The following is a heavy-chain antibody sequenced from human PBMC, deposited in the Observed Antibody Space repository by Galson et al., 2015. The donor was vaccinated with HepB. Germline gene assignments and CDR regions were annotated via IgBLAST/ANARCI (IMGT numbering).Heavy chain of an antibody. D-gene: IGHD4-23*01. CDR3: ARDYGGNSVPDY. CDR1: NYIFSNYG. V-gene: IGHV1-18*04. CDR2: ISGYNGNT. J-gene: IGHJ4*02. Sequence: SVKVSYKASNYIFSNYGISWVRQAPGQGLEWMGWISGYNGNTNYAQKLQGRVTMTIETSTNTAYMELRSLRSDDTAVYYCARDYGGNSVPDYWGQGTLVTVSS.